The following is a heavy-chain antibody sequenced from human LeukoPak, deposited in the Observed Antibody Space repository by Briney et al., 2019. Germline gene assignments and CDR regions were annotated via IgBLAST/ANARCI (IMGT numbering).Heavy chain of an antibody. CDR3: ARGDHYKSTWFDP. CDR1: GGSISSHY. D-gene: IGHD4-11*01. CDR2: IYYSGTI. V-gene: IGHV4-59*11. J-gene: IGHJ5*02. Sequence: SETLSLTCSVSGGSISSHYWNWIRQPPGKGLEWIGYIYYSGTIKYNPSLKSRVTISVDTSKNQFSLKLSSVTAADTAVYYCARGDHYKSTWFDPWGQGTLVTVSS.